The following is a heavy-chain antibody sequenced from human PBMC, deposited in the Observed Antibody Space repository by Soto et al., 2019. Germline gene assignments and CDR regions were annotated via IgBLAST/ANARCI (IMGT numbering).Heavy chain of an antibody. CDR3: ARDYDIVSGYFDY. V-gene: IGHV3-21*01. J-gene: IGHJ4*02. Sequence: GGSLRLSCAASGFTFSSYSMNWVRQAPGKGLEWVSSISSSSSYIYYADSVKGRFTISRDNAKNSLYLQMNSLRAEDTAVYYCARDYDIVSGYFDYWGQGTLVTVSS. CDR1: GFTFSSYS. CDR2: ISSSSSYI. D-gene: IGHD3-9*01.